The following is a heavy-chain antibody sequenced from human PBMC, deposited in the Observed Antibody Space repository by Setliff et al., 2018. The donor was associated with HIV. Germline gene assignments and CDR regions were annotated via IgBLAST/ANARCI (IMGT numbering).Heavy chain of an antibody. CDR3: TRRDNSVSGYYTDHAFDI. D-gene: IGHD3-22*01. CDR1: GFTLSGYW. CDR2: IYRSGST. J-gene: IGHJ3*02. Sequence: PGGSLRLSCAASGFTLSGYWLSWVRQAPGKGLEWIGEIYRSGSTNYNPSLKSRVTISLDKSKNQFSLKVNSVTAADTAVYYCTRRDNSVSGYYTDHAFDIWGQGTLVTVSS. V-gene: IGHV4-4*02.